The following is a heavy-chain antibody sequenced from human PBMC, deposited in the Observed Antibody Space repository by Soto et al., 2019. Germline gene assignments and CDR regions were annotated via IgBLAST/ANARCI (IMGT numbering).Heavy chain of an antibody. Sequence: QVQLVQSGAEVKKPGSSVKVSCKASGGTFSSYAISWVRQAPGQGLEWMGGIIPIFGTANYAQKFQGRVTITADESTRTAYMELSSLRSEDTAVYYCARGYCISTSCLSGMDVWGQGTTVTVSS. V-gene: IGHV1-69*12. CDR1: GGTFSSYA. D-gene: IGHD2-2*01. CDR3: ARGYCISTSCLSGMDV. CDR2: IIPIFGTA. J-gene: IGHJ6*02.